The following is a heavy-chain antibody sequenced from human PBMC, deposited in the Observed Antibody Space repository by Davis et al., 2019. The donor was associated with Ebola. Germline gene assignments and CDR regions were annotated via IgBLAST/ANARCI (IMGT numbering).Heavy chain of an antibody. J-gene: IGHJ4*02. CDR3: TTDGVGDSSGYYEPHYFDY. CDR1: GFTLSNAW. CDR2: IKSKTDGGTT. Sequence: GESLKIPCAASGFTLSNAWMSWVRQDPGKGLEWVGRIKSKTDGGTTDYAAPVKGRFTISRDDSKNTLYLQMNSLKTEDTAAYYCTTDGVGDSSGYYEPHYFDYWGQGTLVTVSS. V-gene: IGHV3-15*01. D-gene: IGHD3-22*01.